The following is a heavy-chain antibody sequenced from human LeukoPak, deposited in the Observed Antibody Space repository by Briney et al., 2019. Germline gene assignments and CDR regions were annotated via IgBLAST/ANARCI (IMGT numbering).Heavy chain of an antibody. CDR2: INPNSGGT. CDR3: AREGYDSNGYHYYYYGMDV. Sequence: ASVKVSCKASGYTFTGYYMHWVRQAPGQGLEWMGWINPNSGGTNYAQKFQGGVTITRDTSINTAYMELTRMTSDDTVVYHRAREGYDSNGYHYYYYGMDVWGQGTTVTVSS. D-gene: IGHD3-22*01. CDR1: GYTFTGYY. V-gene: IGHV1-2*01. J-gene: IGHJ6*02.